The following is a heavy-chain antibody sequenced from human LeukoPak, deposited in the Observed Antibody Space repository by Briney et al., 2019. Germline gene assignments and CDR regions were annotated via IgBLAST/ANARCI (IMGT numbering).Heavy chain of an antibody. D-gene: IGHD2-2*01. CDR1: GYTFTSNY. V-gene: IGHV1-2*02. Sequence: ASVKVSCKAFGYTFTSNYMHWVRQAPGQGLEWMGWINPNSGGTNYAQKFQGRVTMTRDTSISTAYMELSRLRSDDTAVYYCARAMPNDYWGQGTLVTVSS. CDR3: ARAMPNDY. CDR2: INPNSGGT. J-gene: IGHJ4*02.